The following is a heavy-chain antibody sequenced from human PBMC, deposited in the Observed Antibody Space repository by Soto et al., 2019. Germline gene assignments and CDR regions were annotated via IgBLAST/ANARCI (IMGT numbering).Heavy chain of an antibody. V-gene: IGHV4-31*03. CDR1: GASINGGGYY. CDR3: ARDPSYGDYSYYGMDV. D-gene: IGHD4-17*01. J-gene: IGHJ6*02. CDR2: IYYSGNT. Sequence: QVQLQESGPGLVKPSQTLSLTCTVSGASINGGGYYWSWIRQHPGKGLEWIGSIYYSGNTYYSPYFKSRVTISVDTSKNHFSLRLTSVTAADTAVYYCARDPSYGDYSYYGMDVWGQGTTVTVSS.